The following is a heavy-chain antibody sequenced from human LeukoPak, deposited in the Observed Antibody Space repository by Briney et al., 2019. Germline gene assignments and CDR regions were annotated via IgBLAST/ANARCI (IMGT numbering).Heavy chain of an antibody. Sequence: GRSLRLSCATSGFTFIHYGMHWVRQAPGKGLEWVAVIWNDGSNKYYGDSVKGRFTISRDNSKNTLYLQMNSLTVEDTAVYYCAKDAQRGFDYSNSLEHWGQGTLVTVSS. J-gene: IGHJ5*02. CDR2: IWNDGSNK. D-gene: IGHD4-11*01. CDR1: GFTFIHYG. CDR3: AKDAQRGFDYSNSLEH. V-gene: IGHV3-33*06.